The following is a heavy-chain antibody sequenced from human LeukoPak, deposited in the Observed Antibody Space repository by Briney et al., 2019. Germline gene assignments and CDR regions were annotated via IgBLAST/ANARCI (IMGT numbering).Heavy chain of an antibody. V-gene: IGHV3-53*01. CDR2: IYSGGST. CDR3: ARDSYSSSSDAFDI. CDR1: GFTVSSNY. J-gene: IGHJ3*02. D-gene: IGHD6-6*01. Sequence: GGSLRLSCAASGFTVSSNYMSWVRQAPGKGLEWVSVIYSGGSTYYADSVKGRFTISRDNSKNTLYLQMNSLRAEDTAVYYCARDSYSSSSDAFDIWGQGTMVTVSS.